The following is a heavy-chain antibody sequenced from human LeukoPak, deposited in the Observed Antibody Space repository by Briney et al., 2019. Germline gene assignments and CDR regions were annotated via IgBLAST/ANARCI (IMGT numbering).Heavy chain of an antibody. V-gene: IGHV1-46*01. CDR1: GYTFTSYY. CDR3: ARGPGPADDGGGYCFDY. CDR2: INPSGGST. J-gene: IGHJ4*02. D-gene: IGHD3-22*01. Sequence: ASVKVSCKASGYTFTSYYLYWVRQAPGQGLEWMGVINPSGGSTTSAQKFQGRVTMSRDTSTSTVYMELRSLRSEDTAVYYCARGPGPADDGGGYCFDYWGQGTLFTVSS.